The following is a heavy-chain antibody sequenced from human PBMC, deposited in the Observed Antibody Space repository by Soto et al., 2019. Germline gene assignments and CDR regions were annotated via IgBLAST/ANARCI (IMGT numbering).Heavy chain of an antibody. CDR1: GVTVRNAW. D-gene: IGHD6-19*01. CDR2: IKSKTDGGTT. J-gene: IGHJ4*01. CDR3: ARDPRPGYDSGWLFFDN. V-gene: IGHV3-15*07. Sequence: GWSLGLSCAACGVTVRNAWMNWFRKNPGKGLEWAGRIKSKTDGGTTDYAAPVTGRFTISKDQATHTLYLQMNGLRAEDTAIYYCARDPRPGYDSGWLFFDNWGHGIQVTVSS.